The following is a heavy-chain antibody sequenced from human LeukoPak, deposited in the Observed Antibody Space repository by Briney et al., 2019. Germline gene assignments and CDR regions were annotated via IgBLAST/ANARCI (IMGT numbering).Heavy chain of an antibody. CDR1: GLTFSSHW. CDR3: VRGGYCSGTSCAHYDGMDV. J-gene: IGHJ6*02. D-gene: IGHD2-2*01. Sequence: GGSLRLSCAASGLTFSSHWMHWVRQAPGKGLEWVGDIWYDGSHTYYADSVKGRFTISRDNSMNTLYMQMNSLRGEDAAVYYCVRGGYCSGTSCAHYDGMDVWGQGTTVTVSS. V-gene: IGHV3-33*08. CDR2: IWYDGSHT.